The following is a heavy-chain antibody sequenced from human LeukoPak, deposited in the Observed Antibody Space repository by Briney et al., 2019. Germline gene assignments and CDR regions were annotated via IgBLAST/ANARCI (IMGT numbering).Heavy chain of an antibody. CDR1: DYTFTSYG. Sequence: GASVKVSCKASDYTFTSYGISWVRQAPGQGLEWMGGIIPIFGTANYAQKFQGRVTITTDESTSTAYMELSSLRSEDTAVYYCASFSPDTVRRNYYSYMDVWGKGITVTVSS. V-gene: IGHV1-69*05. D-gene: IGHD4-11*01. J-gene: IGHJ6*03. CDR3: ASFSPDTVRRNYYSYMDV. CDR2: IIPIFGTA.